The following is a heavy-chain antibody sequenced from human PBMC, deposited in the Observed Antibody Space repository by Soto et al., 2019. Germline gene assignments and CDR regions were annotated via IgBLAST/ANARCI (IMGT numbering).Heavy chain of an antibody. D-gene: IGHD2-2*01. Sequence: QVQLVQSGAELKKPGASVKVSCKASGYIFTGHYIHWVRQAPGQGLEWMGWINPISGDTNYAQKLQGRVTMTRDTSSSTAYMDLSSLISADTAVYYCARVRRSPYAMDVWGQGTTVTVSS. V-gene: IGHV1-2*02. CDR2: INPISGDT. CDR3: ARVRRSPYAMDV. CDR1: GYIFTGHY. J-gene: IGHJ6*02.